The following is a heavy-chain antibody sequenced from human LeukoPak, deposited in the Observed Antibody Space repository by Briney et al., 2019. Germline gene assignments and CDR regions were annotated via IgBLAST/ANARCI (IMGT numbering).Heavy chain of an antibody. Sequence: ASVKVSCKASGYTFTSYGISWVRQAPGQGLEWMGWISAYNGNTNYAQKLQGRVAMTTDTSTSTAYMELRSLRSDDTAVYYCARGPQQQWLPGEFDYWGQGTLVTVSS. D-gene: IGHD6-19*01. CDR1: GYTFTSYG. V-gene: IGHV1-18*01. J-gene: IGHJ4*02. CDR3: ARGPQQQWLPGEFDY. CDR2: ISAYNGNT.